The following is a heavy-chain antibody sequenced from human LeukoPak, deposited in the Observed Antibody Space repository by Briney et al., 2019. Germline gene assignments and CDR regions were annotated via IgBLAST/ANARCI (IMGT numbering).Heavy chain of an antibody. CDR2: IYTSGST. Sequence: SETLSLTCTVSGGSISSYYWSWIRQPAGKGLEWIGRIYTSGSTNYNPSLKSRVTMSVDTSKNQFSLKLSSVTAADTAVYYCARDGYCSSWHFFDYWGQGTLVTVSS. CDR3: ARDGYCSSWHFFDY. V-gene: IGHV4-4*07. D-gene: IGHD6-13*01. J-gene: IGHJ4*02. CDR1: GGSISSYY.